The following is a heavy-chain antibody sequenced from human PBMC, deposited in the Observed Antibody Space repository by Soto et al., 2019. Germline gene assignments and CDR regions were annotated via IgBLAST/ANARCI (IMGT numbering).Heavy chain of an antibody. CDR1: GGSISSSSYY. Sequence: PSETLSLTCTVSGGSISSSSYYWGWIRQPPGKGLEWIGSIYYSGSTYYNPSLKSRVTISVDTSKNQFSLKLSSVTAADTAVYYCARLVRGATYYFDYWGQGTLVTVSS. D-gene: IGHD3-10*01. CDR2: IYYSGST. V-gene: IGHV4-39*01. CDR3: ARLVRGATYYFDY. J-gene: IGHJ4*02.